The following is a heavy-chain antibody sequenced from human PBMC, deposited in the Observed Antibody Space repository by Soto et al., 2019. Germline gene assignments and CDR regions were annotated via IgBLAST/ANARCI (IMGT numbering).Heavy chain of an antibody. CDR1: GGSIRGSY. Sequence: PSETLYLASSVSGGSIRGSYWSWIRQSPGKGLEWLGYVYYTGSTNYSPSLRSRVSISVDTSKNEFSLRLSSVTAADTAVYFCARSVAVPGAHIDYWGQGTQVTVSS. CDR2: VYYTGST. V-gene: IGHV4-59*01. J-gene: IGHJ4*02. D-gene: IGHD6-19*01. CDR3: ARSVAVPGAHIDY.